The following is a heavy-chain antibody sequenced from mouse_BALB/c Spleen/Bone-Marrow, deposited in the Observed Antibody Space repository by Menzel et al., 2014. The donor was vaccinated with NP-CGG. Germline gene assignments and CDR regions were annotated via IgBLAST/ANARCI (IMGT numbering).Heavy chain of an antibody. CDR2: IWGDGST. CDR3: ARDSFLITRALDY. CDR1: GFSLTGYG. D-gene: IGHD2-4*01. Sequence: QVQLQQPGPGLVAPSQSLSITCTVPGFSLTGYGVSWVRQSPGKGLEWLRMIWGDGSTDYNSALKSRLSISKDNSKSLVFLKMNSLQTDDTARYYCARDSFLITRALDYWGQGTSVTVSS. J-gene: IGHJ4*01. V-gene: IGHV2-6-7*01.